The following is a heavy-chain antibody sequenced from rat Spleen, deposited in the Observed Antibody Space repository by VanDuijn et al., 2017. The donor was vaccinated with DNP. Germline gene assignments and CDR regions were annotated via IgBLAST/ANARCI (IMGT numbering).Heavy chain of an antibody. CDR1: GFTFSNYY. J-gene: IGHJ2*01. Sequence: EVQLVESGGDLVQPGRSIKLSCATSGFTFSNYYMAWVRQAPAKGLEWVASITTGGGYTYYRDSVKGRFTISRDNAKSTLYLQMDSLRSEETATYDCARRDTFYYFDYWGQGVMVTVSS. CDR3: ARRDTFYYFDY. V-gene: IGHV5S11*01. CDR2: ITTGGGYT. D-gene: IGHD2-2*01.